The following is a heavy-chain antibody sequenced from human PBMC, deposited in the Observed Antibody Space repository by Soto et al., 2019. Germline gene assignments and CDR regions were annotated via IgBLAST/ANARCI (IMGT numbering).Heavy chain of an antibody. D-gene: IGHD3-22*01. Sequence: XDTLSLTCAVYGGSFSGYYWSWIRQPPGKGLEWIGEINHSGSTNYNPSLKSRVTISVDTSKNQFSLKLSSVTAADTAVYYCAVRYYDSSGYYPPFDYWGQGTLVTVSS. CDR1: GGSFSGYY. CDR2: INHSGST. J-gene: IGHJ4*02. CDR3: AVRYYDSSGYYPPFDY. V-gene: IGHV4-34*01.